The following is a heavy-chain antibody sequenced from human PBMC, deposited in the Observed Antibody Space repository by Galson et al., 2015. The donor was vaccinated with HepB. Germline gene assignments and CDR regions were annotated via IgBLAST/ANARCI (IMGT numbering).Heavy chain of an antibody. Sequence: SVKVSCKVSGYTFSSYSITWVRQAPGQGLEWMGWISAYNRKTNYAQKFQGRVTMTTDTSTSTAYMELRRLRSDDTAVYYCARGGLVVGVAAIQNNWFDPWGQGTLVTVS. V-gene: IGHV1-18*01. CDR3: ARGGLVVGVAAIQNNWFDP. D-gene: IGHD2-15*01. J-gene: IGHJ5*02. CDR2: ISAYNRKT. CDR1: GYTFSSYS.